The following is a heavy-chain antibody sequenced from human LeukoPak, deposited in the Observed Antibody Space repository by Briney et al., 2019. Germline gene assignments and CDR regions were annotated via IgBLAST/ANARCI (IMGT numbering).Heavy chain of an antibody. CDR2: INHSGST. CDR3: ATQFYDSSGYSAGVAFDI. Sequence: SETLSLTCTVSGGSISSGGYYWSWIRQHPGKGLEWIGEINHSGSTNYNPSLKSRVTISVDTSKNQFSLKLSSVTAADTAVYYCATQFYDSSGYSAGVAFDIWGQGTMVTVSS. D-gene: IGHD3-22*01. J-gene: IGHJ3*02. CDR1: GGSISSGGYY. V-gene: IGHV4-39*07.